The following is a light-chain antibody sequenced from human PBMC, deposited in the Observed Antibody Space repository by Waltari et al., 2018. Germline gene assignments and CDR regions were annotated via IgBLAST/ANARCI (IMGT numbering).Light chain of an antibody. CDR3: QNHERLPAT. Sequence: IVLTQSPGTLSLSPGERATLSCRASQSISRYLVWYQQKPGHPPRLLIYEASRRATGIPDRFSGSGSGTDFSLTISRLEPEDFGVYYCQNHERLPATFGQGTRVEI. V-gene: IGKV3-20*01. J-gene: IGKJ1*01. CDR2: EAS. CDR1: QSISRY.